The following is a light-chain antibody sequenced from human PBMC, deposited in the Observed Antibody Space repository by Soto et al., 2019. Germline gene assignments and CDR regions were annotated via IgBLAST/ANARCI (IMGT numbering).Light chain of an antibody. CDR2: EVS. J-gene: IGLJ3*02. CDR3: SSYRSTITV. CDR1: TSDICHYNY. Sequence: QSALTQPASVSGSPGQSVTISCTATTSDICHYNYVSWYQQHPGKAPKLVIYEVSNRPLGVSSRYSGSKSGNTASLTISGLQAEDEADYYCSSYRSTITVFGGGTKLTVL. V-gene: IGLV2-14*01.